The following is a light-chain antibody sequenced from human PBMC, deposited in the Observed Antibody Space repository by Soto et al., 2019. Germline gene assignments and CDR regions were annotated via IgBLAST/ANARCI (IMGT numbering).Light chain of an antibody. CDR1: NSDVGAYSY. CDR2: DVG. V-gene: IGLV2-14*03. CDR3: SSYTAFTTYV. J-gene: IGLJ1*01. Sequence: QSVLTQPASVSGSPGQSITISCTGTNSDVGAYSYVSWYQQYPGKAPKLLIYDVGARPSGISDRFSGSKSGNTASLTISGLQAEDEADYYCSSYTAFTTYVFGSGTMLTVL.